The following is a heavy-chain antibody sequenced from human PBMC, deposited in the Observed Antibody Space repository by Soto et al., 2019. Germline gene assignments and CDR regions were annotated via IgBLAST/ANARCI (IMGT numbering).Heavy chain of an antibody. CDR2: IWYDGSNK. CDR1: GFTFSGYG. V-gene: IGHV3-33*01. Sequence: GGSLRLSCAASGFTFSGYGMHWVRQAPGKGLEWVAVIWYDGSNKYYADSVKGRFTISRDNSKNTLYLQMNSLRAEDTAVYYCARAHGILGATDLDYWGQGTLVTVSS. D-gene: IGHD1-26*01. CDR3: ARAHGILGATDLDY. J-gene: IGHJ4*02.